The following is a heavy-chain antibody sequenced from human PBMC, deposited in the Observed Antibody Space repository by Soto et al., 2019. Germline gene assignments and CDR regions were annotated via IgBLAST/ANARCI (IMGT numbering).Heavy chain of an antibody. J-gene: IGHJ4*02. V-gene: IGHV3-11*01. CDR3: ARRAASGRHFDH. CDR2: ISSSGNSM. CDR1: GFAFSDHY. D-gene: IGHD6-13*01. Sequence: QVQLVESGGGLVMPGESLRLSCAACGFAFSDHYMSWFRQAPGKGLEWVSYISSSGNSMYYADSVKGRFTVSRDNAENSLYLQMNSLRAEDTAVYYCARRAASGRHFDHWGQGTLVSVSS.